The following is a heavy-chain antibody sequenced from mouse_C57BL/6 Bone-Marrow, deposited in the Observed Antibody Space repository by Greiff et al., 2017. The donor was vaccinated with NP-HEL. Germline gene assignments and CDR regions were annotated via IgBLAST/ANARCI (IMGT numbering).Heavy chain of an antibody. CDR1: GYTFTSYW. CDR3: AIPYYRFAY. D-gene: IGHD2-12*01. Sequence: QVQLQQPGAELVKPGASVKVSCKASGYTFTSYWMHWVKQRPGQGLEWLGRIHPSASDTNYNQKFKGKATLTVDKSSSTAYMQLSSLTSEDSAVYYCAIPYYRFAYWGQGTLVTVSA. CDR2: IHPSASDT. V-gene: IGHV1-74*01. J-gene: IGHJ3*01.